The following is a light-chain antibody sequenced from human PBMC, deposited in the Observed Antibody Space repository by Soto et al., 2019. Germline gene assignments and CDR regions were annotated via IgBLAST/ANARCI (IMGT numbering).Light chain of an antibody. CDR1: QSLVSSAGNNY. CDR2: NVS. Sequence: DFVMSQSPLSLPVTLGEPPPFSCWSGQSLVSSAGNNYLHWFRKRPGPSPRRRIXNVSNRDSGVPDRFSASGSGIDFTPKISRVEAEDVGVYYCMQGTHWSPSTFGQGTRLEL. CDR3: MQGTHWSPST. J-gene: IGKJ5*01. V-gene: IGKV2-30*01.